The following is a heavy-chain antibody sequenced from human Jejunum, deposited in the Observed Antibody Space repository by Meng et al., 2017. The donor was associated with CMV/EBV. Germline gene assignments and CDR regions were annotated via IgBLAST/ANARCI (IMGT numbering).Heavy chain of an antibody. Sequence: CAASGFTFSTYGMHWVRQAPGKGLEWVELISYDGRNKYYSDSVRGRFTISRDNSKNTLYLQVNSLRTEDTAIYYCVKAFYDRTPFDSWGQGTLVTVSS. J-gene: IGHJ4*02. V-gene: IGHV3-30*18. CDR2: ISYDGRNK. CDR3: VKAFYDRTPFDS. CDR1: GFTFSTYG. D-gene: IGHD3-22*01.